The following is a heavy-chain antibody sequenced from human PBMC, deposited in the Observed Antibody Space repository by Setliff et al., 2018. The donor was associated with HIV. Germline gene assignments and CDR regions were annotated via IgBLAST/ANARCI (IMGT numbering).Heavy chain of an antibody. V-gene: IGHV1-69*10. D-gene: IGHD3-22*01. CDR1: GGTLSSYA. CDR2: IIPILGIA. J-gene: IGHJ3*02. CDR3: ARDRGDYYDSQGAFDI. Sequence: SVKVSCKASGGTLSSYAISWVRQAPGQGLEWMGGIIPILGIANYAQKFQGRVTITADEPTSTAYMELSSLRSEDTAVYYCARDRGDYYDSQGAFDIWGQGTMVTVSS.